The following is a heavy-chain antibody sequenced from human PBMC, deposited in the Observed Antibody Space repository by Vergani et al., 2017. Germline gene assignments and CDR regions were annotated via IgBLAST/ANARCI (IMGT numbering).Heavy chain of an antibody. CDR1: GYSIGSGFY. CDR2: IHNRGKT. Sequence: VLLQEPGPGLVRPSETLSLTCSVSGYSIGSGFYWAWIRQSPGEGLQWLTSIHNRGKTYHNPSLKSRVSVSLDTSKNRFSLNLTSVTATDTAVYYCARSQGDYWYFDLWGRGTLVTVSS. CDR3: ARSQGDYWYFDL. J-gene: IGHJ2*01. D-gene: IGHD2-21*01. V-gene: IGHV4-38-2*01.